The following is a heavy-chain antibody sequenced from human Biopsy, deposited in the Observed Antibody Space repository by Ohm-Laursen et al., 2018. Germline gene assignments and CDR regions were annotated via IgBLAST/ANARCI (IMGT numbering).Heavy chain of an antibody. CDR1: GDSINNYY. J-gene: IGHJ4*02. CDR2: IYYSGST. CDR3: ARVGVGAPSIDYFDS. D-gene: IGHD1-26*01. Sequence: SQTLSLTCTVSGDSINNYYWSWIRQPPGKGLEWIGYIYYSGSTNYNPSLKSRVTISVDRSKNHFSLELSSVTAADTAVYYCARVGVGAPSIDYFDSWGQGALVTVSS. V-gene: IGHV4-59*01.